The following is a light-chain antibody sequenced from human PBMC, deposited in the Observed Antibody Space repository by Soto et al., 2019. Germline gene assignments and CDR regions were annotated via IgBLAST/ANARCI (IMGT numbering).Light chain of an antibody. CDR3: QHYRGYPYT. Sequence: DIQMTQSPSTLSASVGDRVTITCRASQSISSWLAWYQQKPGKAPKLLIYDASSLESGVPSRFSGSGSGTDFTLTISSLQPDDFATYYCQHYRGYPYTFGQGTNLEIK. V-gene: IGKV1-5*01. CDR1: QSISSW. CDR2: DAS. J-gene: IGKJ2*01.